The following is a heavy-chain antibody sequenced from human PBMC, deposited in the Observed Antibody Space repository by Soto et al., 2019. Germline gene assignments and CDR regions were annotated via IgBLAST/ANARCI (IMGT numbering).Heavy chain of an antibody. J-gene: IGHJ4*02. CDR1: GGTFSSYA. D-gene: IGHD3-3*01. CDR2: IIPIFGTA. Sequence: VKVSCKASGGTFSSYAISWVRQAPGQGLEWMGGIIPIFGTANYAQKFQGRVTITADESTSTAYMELSSLRSEDTAVYYCARLLGGFLRFSRNSDYWGQGTLVTVSS. CDR3: ARLLGGFLRFSRNSDY. V-gene: IGHV1-69*13.